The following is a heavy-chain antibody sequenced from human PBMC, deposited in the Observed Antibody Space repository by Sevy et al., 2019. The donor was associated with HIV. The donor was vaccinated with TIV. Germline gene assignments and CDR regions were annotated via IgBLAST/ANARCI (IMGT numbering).Heavy chain of an antibody. Sequence: SETLSLTCSVSGGSISTYSHYWGWIRQPPGKGLEWIGSIYYSGTTYYNPSLKSRVTISIDTSENKFSLKLSSLAATDTAVYHCARHNRGVATAWDSWVQGTLVTVSS. V-gene: IGHV4-39*01. D-gene: IGHD5-12*01. CDR3: ARHNRGVATAWDS. J-gene: IGHJ4*02. CDR1: GGSISTYSHY. CDR2: IYYSGTT.